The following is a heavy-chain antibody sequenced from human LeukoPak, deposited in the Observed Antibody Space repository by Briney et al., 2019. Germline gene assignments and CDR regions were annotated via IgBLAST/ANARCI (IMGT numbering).Heavy chain of an antibody. CDR2: IRSKANSYAT. CDR3: TRPSYDSSVSGVVY. CDR1: GFTFSGSA. Sequence: GGSLRLSGATSGFTFSGSAINWVRQASGKGLEWVGRIRSKANSYATTDAASVKGRFTISRDDSKNTAYLQMNSLKTEDTAVYYCTRPSYDSSVSGVVYWGQGTLVTVSS. V-gene: IGHV3-73*01. D-gene: IGHD3-22*01. J-gene: IGHJ4*02.